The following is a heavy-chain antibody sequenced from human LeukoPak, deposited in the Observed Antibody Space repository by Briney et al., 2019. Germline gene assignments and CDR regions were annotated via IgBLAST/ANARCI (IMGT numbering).Heavy chain of an antibody. CDR3: AKDSSGWYGDWFDP. D-gene: IGHD6-19*01. J-gene: IGHJ5*02. CDR1: GFTVSSNF. Sequence: GGSLRLSCAASGFTVSSNFMHWVRQAPGKGLEWVSVIYSGGGSTYYADSVKGRFTISRDNSKNTLYLQMNSLRAEDTAVYYCAKDSSGWYGDWFDPWGQGTLVTVSS. CDR2: IYSGGGST. V-gene: IGHV3-53*01.